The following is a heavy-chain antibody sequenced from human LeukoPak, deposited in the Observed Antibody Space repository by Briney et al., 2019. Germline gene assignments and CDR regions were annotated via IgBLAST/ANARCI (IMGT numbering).Heavy chain of an antibody. Sequence: SVKVSCKASGYTFTGYYMHWVRQAPGQGLEWMGWINPNSGGTNYAQKFQGRVTRTRDTSTSTVYMELSSLRSEDTAVYYCARGMGVEDYWGQGTLVTVSS. CDR2: INPNSGGT. D-gene: IGHD3-10*01. CDR1: GYTFTGYY. CDR3: ARGMGVEDY. J-gene: IGHJ4*02. V-gene: IGHV1-2*02.